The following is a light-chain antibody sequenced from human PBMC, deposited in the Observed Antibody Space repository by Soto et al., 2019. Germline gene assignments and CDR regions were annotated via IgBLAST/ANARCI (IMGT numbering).Light chain of an antibody. J-gene: IGLJ2*01. CDR1: SGDVGGYNY. CDR2: DVT. Sequence: QSALTQPASVSGSPGQSITISCTGTSGDVGGYNYVSWYQQHPGKAPKLMIYDVTNRPSGVSNRFSASKSGNTASLTISGLQAEDEADYYCSSYTSSSTLVVFGGGTKVTVL. CDR3: SSYTSSSTLVV. V-gene: IGLV2-14*01.